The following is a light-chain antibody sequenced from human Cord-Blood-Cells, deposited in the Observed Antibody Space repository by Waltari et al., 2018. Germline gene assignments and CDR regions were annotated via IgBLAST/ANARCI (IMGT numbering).Light chain of an antibody. CDR3: EQHKSYPVT. V-gene: IGKV1-9*01. J-gene: IGKJ3*01. Sequence: IQLTQSPSFLSASVGAGVTITCRASQGISSYLAWYQHKPGKGPKLLIYAPTTLQSGAPSRFRGRGSGTEFTLRISSLQPGDFATYDGEQHKSYPVTFGPGTKVDIK. CDR2: APT. CDR1: QGISSY.